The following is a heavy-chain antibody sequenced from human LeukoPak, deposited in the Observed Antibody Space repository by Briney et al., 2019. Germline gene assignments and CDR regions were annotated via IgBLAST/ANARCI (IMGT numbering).Heavy chain of an antibody. CDR1: GGTISSYA. Sequence: GASVTVSFKASGGTISSYAISWVRQAPGQGLECMGGIIPMIGTANYAQKFQGRVTITADESTSTAYMELSRLRSEDTAVYYCAREAPYCTSTSCQWRGPGAFDIWGQGTMVTVSS. CDR3: AREAPYCTSTSCQWRGPGAFDI. D-gene: IGHD2-2*01. V-gene: IGHV1-69*01. CDR2: IIPMIGTA. J-gene: IGHJ3*02.